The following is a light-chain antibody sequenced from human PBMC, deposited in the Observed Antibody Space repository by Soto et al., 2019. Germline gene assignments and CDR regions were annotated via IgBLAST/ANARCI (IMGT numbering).Light chain of an antibody. CDR2: AAS. J-gene: IGKJ1*01. V-gene: IGKV1-9*01. Sequence: DIQLTQSPSFLSASVGDRVTITCRASQGISRYLAWYQQKPGKAPKLLIYAASTLQSGVPSRFSGSGSGTEFTLTISSLQPQDFENYYCHQSNSYPSTFGEGTKVEIK. CDR1: QGISRY. CDR3: HQSNSYPST.